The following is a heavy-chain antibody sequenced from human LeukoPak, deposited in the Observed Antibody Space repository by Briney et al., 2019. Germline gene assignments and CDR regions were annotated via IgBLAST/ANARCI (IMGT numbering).Heavy chain of an antibody. CDR3: VRDHLYGFDY. D-gene: IGHD4-17*01. J-gene: IGHJ4*02. CDR2: TSRSSGAI. CDR1: GFTFSAYS. Sequence: WGSLRLSCAASGFTFSAYSMNWVRQAPGKGLEWISYTSRSSGAIFYADSVKGRSTISGDNAKSSLYLQMNGLRAEDTAVYYCVRDHLYGFDYWGQGTLVTVSS. V-gene: IGHV3-48*04.